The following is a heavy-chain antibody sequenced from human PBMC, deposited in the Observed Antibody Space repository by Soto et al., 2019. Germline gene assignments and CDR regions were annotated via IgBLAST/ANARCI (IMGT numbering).Heavy chain of an antibody. CDR1: GFIFSSYA. V-gene: IGHV3-7*04. D-gene: IGHD3-9*01. CDR2: IKQDGSEK. CDR3: ARDFYEMLTGQGPYDPFAI. J-gene: IGHJ6*04. Sequence: GGSLRLSCAASGFIFSSYAMSWFRQAPGKGLEWVANIKQDGSEKYYVDSVKGRFTISRDNAKNSLYLQMNSLRAEDTAVYYCARDFYEMLTGQGPYDPFAIRGKGKTVPVSS.